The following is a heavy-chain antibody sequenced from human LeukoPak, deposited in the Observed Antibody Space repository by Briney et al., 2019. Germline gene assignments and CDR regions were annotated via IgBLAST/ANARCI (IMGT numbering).Heavy chain of an antibody. CDR3: VRDPSNSGNWFDL. Sequence: GGSLRLSCAASGFNLRDYWMHWVRQAPGKGLVWVSRLGTDGTYTNYADSVRGRFTISRDNPKNTLYLQMDSLRAEDTAFYYCVRDPSNSGNWFDLWGQGTLVTVSS. CDR2: LGTDGTYT. V-gene: IGHV3-74*01. D-gene: IGHD4-11*01. CDR1: GFNLRDYW. J-gene: IGHJ5*02.